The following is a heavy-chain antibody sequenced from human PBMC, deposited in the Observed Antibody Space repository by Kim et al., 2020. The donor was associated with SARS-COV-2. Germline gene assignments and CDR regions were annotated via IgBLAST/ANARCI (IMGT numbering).Heavy chain of an antibody. CDR3: AREYYYDSSGYQDAFDI. CDR1: GGSISSGGYY. CDR2: IYYSGST. J-gene: IGHJ3*02. Sequence: SETLSLTCTVSGGSISSGGYYWSWIRQHPGKGLEWIGYIYYSGSTYYNPSLKSRVTISVDTSKNQFSLKLSSVTAADTAVYYCAREYYYDSSGYQDAFDIWGQGTMVTVSS. V-gene: IGHV4-31*03. D-gene: IGHD3-22*01.